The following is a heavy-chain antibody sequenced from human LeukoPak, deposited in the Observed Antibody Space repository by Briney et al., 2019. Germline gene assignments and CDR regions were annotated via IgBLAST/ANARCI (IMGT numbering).Heavy chain of an antibody. CDR3: ARDSHCSSTSCYGPYYYGIDV. J-gene: IGHJ6*04. CDR1: GGSISSGGYY. CDR2: IYYSRST. V-gene: IGHV4-31*03. D-gene: IGHD2-2*01. Sequence: SETLSLTCTVSGGSISSGGYYWSWIRQHPGKGLEWIGYIYYSRSTYYNPSLKSRVTISVDTSKNQFSLKLSSVTAADTAVYYCARDSHCSSTSCYGPYYYGIDVWGKGTTVTVSS.